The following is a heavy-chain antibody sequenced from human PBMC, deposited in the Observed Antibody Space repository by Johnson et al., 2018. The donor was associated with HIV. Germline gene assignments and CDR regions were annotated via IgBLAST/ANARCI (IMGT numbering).Heavy chain of an antibody. CDR2: ITRTGANK. CDR3: ARGWVRVAARYAFDI. J-gene: IGHJ3*02. V-gene: IGHV3-20*04. Sequence: VQLVESGGGVVRPGGSLSLSCAASGFQIDDYGMSWVRQVPGKGLEWVSGITRTGANKGYGDSVKGRFPISRDNAKNSLYLQMNSLRAEDTSLYYCARGWVRVAARYAFDIWGQGTMVTVSS. D-gene: IGHD6-6*01. CDR1: GFQIDDYG.